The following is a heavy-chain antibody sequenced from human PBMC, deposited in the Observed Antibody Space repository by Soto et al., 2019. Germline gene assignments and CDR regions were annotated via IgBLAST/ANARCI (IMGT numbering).Heavy chain of an antibody. V-gene: IGHV3-21*01. CDR2: ISSSSSYI. CDR1: GFTFSSYS. D-gene: IGHD3-3*01. Sequence: EVQLVESGGGLVKPGGSLRLSCAASGFTFSSYSMNWVRQAPGKGLEWVSSISSSSSYIYYADSVKGRFTISRDNAKNSLYLQMNSLRAEDTAVYYCAREGLSGYYDSSNYYMDVWGKGTTVTVSS. CDR3: AREGLSGYYDSSNYYMDV. J-gene: IGHJ6*03.